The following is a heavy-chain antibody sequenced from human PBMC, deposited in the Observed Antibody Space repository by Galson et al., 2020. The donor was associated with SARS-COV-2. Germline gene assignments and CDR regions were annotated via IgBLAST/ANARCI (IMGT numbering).Heavy chain of an antibody. CDR1: RYSFTGYY. CDR2: VNPNTGDM. J-gene: IGHJ4*02. CDR3: ARDRISAPDDFDY. V-gene: IGHV1-2*02. D-gene: IGHD6-13*01. Sequence: ASVKVSCLASRYSFTGYYLHCVRQAPGEVLEWTGSVNPNTGDMHNTETFQGRVTMTRDTSISTAYMELSRVTSDDTAVDYCARDRISAPDDFDYGGQGTLVTVSS.